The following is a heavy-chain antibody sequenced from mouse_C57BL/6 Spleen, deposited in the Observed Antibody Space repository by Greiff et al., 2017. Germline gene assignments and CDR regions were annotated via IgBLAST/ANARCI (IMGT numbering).Heavy chain of an antibody. CDR3: ASRAYGYYFDY. CDR1: GYSITSGYY. CDR2: ISYDGSN. Sequence: EVQLQQSGPGLVKPSQSLSLTCSVTGYSITSGYYWNWIRQFPGNKLEWMGYISYDGSNNYNPSLKNRISITRDTSTNQFFLKLNSVTTEDTATYYCASRAYGYYFDYWGQGTTLTVSS. V-gene: IGHV3-6*01. D-gene: IGHD2-2*01. J-gene: IGHJ2*01.